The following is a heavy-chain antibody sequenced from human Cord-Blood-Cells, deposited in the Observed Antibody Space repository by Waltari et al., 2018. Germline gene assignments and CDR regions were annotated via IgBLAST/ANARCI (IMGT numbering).Heavy chain of an antibody. CDR2: IYSGGST. J-gene: IGHJ3*02. V-gene: IGHV3-53*02. Sequence: EVQLVETGGGLIQPGGSLRLSCAAPGFTVSSNYMSWVRQAPGKGLEWVSVIYSGGSTYYADSVKGRFTISRDNSKNTLYLQMNSLRAEDTAVYYCARKGRSAGDNWNYAFDIWGQGTMVTVSS. D-gene: IGHD1-7*01. CDR3: ARKGRSAGDNWNYAFDI. CDR1: GFTVSSNY.